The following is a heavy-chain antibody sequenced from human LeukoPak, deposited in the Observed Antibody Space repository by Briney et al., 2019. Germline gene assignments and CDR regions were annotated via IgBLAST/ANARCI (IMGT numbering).Heavy chain of an antibody. D-gene: IGHD2-2*01. J-gene: IGHJ4*02. CDR1: GYSFTNYW. CDR2: IYPGDSDT. CDR3: ARLLGSSTTGNYFDY. Sequence: GESLKISCKGSGYSFTNYWIGWVRQMPGKGLEWMAIIYPGDSDTRYSPSFQGQVTISADKSITTAYLQWSSLEASDTAIYFCARLLGSSTTGNYFDYWGQGTLVTVSS. V-gene: IGHV5-51*01.